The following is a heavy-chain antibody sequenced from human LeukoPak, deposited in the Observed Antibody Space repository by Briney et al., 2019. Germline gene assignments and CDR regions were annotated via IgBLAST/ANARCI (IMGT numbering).Heavy chain of an antibody. Sequence: SGTLSLTCAVSGGSISNSNWWSCVRQPPGKGLEWIGEIYHSGSTNYNPPLKSRVTMSVDKSKNQFSPKLSSVTAADTAVYYCARVGWSWYHIDFWGQGTLVTVSS. J-gene: IGHJ4*02. CDR3: ARVGWSWYHIDF. V-gene: IGHV4-4*02. CDR2: IYHSGST. CDR1: GGSISNSNW. D-gene: IGHD6-13*01.